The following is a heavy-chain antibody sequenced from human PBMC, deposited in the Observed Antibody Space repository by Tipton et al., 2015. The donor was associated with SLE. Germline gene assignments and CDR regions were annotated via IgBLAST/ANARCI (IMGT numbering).Heavy chain of an antibody. V-gene: IGHV4-38-2*02. D-gene: IGHD3-9*01. CDR2: VYHTGNT. CDR3: ARDPDILTGPLD. CDR1: TYSISNGHY. J-gene: IGHJ4*02. Sequence: TLSLTCSVSTYSISNGHYWAWVRQPPGKGLEWIGTVYHTGNTYYNPSLKSRVTISVDTSKNQFSLKLSSVTAADTAVYYCARDPDILTGPLDWGQGTLVTVSS.